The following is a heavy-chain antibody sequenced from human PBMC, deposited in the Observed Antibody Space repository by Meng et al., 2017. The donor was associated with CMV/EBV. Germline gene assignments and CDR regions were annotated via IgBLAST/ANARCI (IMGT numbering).Heavy chain of an antibody. CDR2: IYYSGST. CDR3: ARDRSKVTLFRVPTYYFDY. CDR1: GGSISSYY. Sequence: SETLSLTCTVSGGSISSYYWSWIRQPPGKGLEWIGYIYYSGSTNYNPSLKSRVTISVDTSKNQFSLKLSSVTAADTAVYYCARDRSKVTLFRVPTYYFDYWGQGTLVTVSS. V-gene: IGHV4-59*01. J-gene: IGHJ4*02. D-gene: IGHD4-11*01.